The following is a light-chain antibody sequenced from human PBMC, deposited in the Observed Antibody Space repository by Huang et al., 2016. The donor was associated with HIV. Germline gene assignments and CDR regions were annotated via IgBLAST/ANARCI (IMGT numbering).Light chain of an antibody. Sequence: DIQVTQSPSSLSASVGDRVTITCQASQDITDYLNWYQQTPGKAHKLLMSDASHFASGVPSRFSGTRSGTDFTLTITSLQPEDIATYYCQQYDTLLYTFGQGTKLEI. J-gene: IGKJ2*01. CDR3: QQYDTLLYT. V-gene: IGKV1-33*01. CDR1: QDITDY. CDR2: DAS.